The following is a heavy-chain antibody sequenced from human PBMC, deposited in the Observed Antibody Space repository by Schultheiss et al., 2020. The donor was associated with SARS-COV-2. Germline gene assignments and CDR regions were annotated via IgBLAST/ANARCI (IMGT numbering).Heavy chain of an antibody. V-gene: IGHV3-7*03. CDR3: ARDARVTMIVVVPIPRDYGMDV. CDR1: GFTFSDYY. D-gene: IGHD3-22*01. CDR2: IKQDGSEK. J-gene: IGHJ6*02. Sequence: GGSLRLSCAASGFTFSDYYMSWVRQAPGKGLEWVANIKQDGSEKYYVDSVKGRFTISRDNAKNSLYLQMNSLRAEDTAVYYCARDARVTMIVVVPIPRDYGMDVWGQGTTVTVSS.